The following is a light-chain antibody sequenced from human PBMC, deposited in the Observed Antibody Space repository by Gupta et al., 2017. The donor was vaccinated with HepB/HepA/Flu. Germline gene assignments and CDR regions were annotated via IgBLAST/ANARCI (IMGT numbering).Light chain of an antibody. CDR1: QGISSY. J-gene: IGKJ1*01. Sequence: AIRMTQSPSSFSASTGDRVTITCRASQGISSYLAWYQQKPGKAPKLLIYAASTLQSGVPSRFSGIGSGTDFTLTISCLQSEDFAAYYCQQYYNSPPTFGQGTKVEIK. CDR2: AAS. CDR3: QQYYNSPPT. V-gene: IGKV1-8*01.